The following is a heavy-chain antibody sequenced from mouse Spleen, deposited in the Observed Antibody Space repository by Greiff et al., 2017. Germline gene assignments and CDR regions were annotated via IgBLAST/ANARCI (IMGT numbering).Heavy chain of an antibody. V-gene: IGHV5-4*01. CDR2: ISDGGSYT. CDR1: GFTFSSYA. CDR3: ARDHYDYDLYAMDY. Sequence: EVKVVESGGGLVKPGGSLKLSCAASGFTFSSYAMSWVRQTPEKRLEWVATISDGGSYTYYPDNVKGRFTISRDNAKNNLYLQMSHLKSEDTAMYYCARDHYDYDLYAMDYWGQGTSVTVSS. D-gene: IGHD2-4*01. J-gene: IGHJ4*01.